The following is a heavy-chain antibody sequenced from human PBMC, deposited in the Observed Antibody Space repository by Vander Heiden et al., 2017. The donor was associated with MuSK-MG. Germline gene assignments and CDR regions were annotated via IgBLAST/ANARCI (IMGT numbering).Heavy chain of an antibody. V-gene: IGHV4-34*01. CDR1: GGSFSGYY. CDR2: INHSGST. CDR3: ARVVKQQQGYWYYYYYMDV. J-gene: IGHJ6*03. D-gene: IGHD6-13*01. Sequence: QVQLQQWGAGLLKPSETLSLTCAVYGGSFSGYYWSWIRQPPGKGLEWIGEINHSGSTNYNPSLKSRVTISVDTSKNQFSLKLSSVTAADTAVYYCARVVKQQQGYWYYYYYMDVWSKGTTVTVSS.